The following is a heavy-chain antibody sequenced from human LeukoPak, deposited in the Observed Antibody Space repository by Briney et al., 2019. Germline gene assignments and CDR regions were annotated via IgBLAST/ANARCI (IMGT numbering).Heavy chain of an antibody. CDR1: GFTFNTFA. V-gene: IGHV3-23*01. CDR2: ISGSGGNT. D-gene: IGHD1-26*01. J-gene: IGHJ4*02. Sequence: GGSLRLSCAASGFTFNTFAMSWVRQAPGKGLEWVSTISGSGGNTYYADSVKGRFTISRDNSKNTLNLQMNSLRAEDTAVYYCAKDEVVGATSDCWGQGTLVTVSS. CDR3: AKDEVVGATSDC.